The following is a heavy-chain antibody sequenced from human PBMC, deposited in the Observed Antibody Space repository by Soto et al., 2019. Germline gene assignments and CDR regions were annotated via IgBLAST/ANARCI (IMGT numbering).Heavy chain of an antibody. D-gene: IGHD3-3*01. CDR3: AREYYDFWSGRYGMDV. CDR2: INPNSGGT. Sequence: GASVKVSCKASGYTFTGYYMHWVRQAPGQGLEWMGWINPNSGGTNYAQKFQGWVTMTRDTSISTACMELSRLRSDDTAVYYCAREYYDFWSGRYGMDVWGQGTTVTVSS. J-gene: IGHJ6*02. V-gene: IGHV1-2*04. CDR1: GYTFTGYY.